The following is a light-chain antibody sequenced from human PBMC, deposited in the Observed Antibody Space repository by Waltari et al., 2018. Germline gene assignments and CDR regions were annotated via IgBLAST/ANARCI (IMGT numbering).Light chain of an antibody. V-gene: IGLV1-51*01. Sequence: QSVLTQPPSVSAAPGQKVTISCSGCNSNIGTSYVSWYQQCPGTAPKVLIYENNKRPSGIPDRFSASKSGTSTTLDITGLQAGDEADYHCGTWDSSLSAHVFGTGTRVTVL. CDR2: ENN. J-gene: IGLJ1*01. CDR3: GTWDSSLSAHV. CDR1: NSNIGTSY.